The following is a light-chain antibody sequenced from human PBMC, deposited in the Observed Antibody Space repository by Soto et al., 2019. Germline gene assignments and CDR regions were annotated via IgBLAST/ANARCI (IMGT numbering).Light chain of an antibody. CDR1: SSDVGGYNY. Sequence: QSVLTQPASVSGSPEQSITISCTGTSSDVGGYNYISWYQQHPGKVPKLLIYEVNNRPSGVSNRFYGSKSGNTASLTISGLQAEDEADYYCSSFTTSSTRIFGGGTKVTVL. CDR3: SSFTTSSTRI. J-gene: IGLJ2*01. CDR2: EVN. V-gene: IGLV2-14*01.